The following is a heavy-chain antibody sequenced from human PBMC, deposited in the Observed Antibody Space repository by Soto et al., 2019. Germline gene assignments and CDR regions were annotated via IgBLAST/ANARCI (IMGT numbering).Heavy chain of an antibody. J-gene: IGHJ4*02. Sequence: GGSLRLSCAASGFTFSTHAMSWVRQAPGQGLEWVSTISGSADSTYYADSVKGRFTISRDNSKNTLHLEMNSLRAEDTAVYYCARRRLYCRGGSCYGTNDLDFWGQGTKVNVS. V-gene: IGHV3-23*01. D-gene: IGHD2-15*01. CDR3: ARRRLYCRGGSCYGTNDLDF. CDR1: GFTFSTHA. CDR2: ISGSADST.